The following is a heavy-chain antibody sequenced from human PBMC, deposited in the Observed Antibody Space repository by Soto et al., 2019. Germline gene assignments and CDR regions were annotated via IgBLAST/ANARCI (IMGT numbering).Heavy chain of an antibody. Sequence: QVQLVQSGAEVKKPGSSVKVFCKASGGTFSSYTINWVRQAPGQGLEWMGRIIPMFDITNYAQKFQGRVTITADKATSTAYMELSSLRSEDTAVYYCARDRIDGYNHEVHFDTWCQGTMVTV. V-gene: IGHV1-69*08. J-gene: IGHJ3*02. D-gene: IGHD5-12*01. CDR1: GGTFSSYT. CDR2: IIPMFDIT. CDR3: ARDRIDGYNHEVHFDT.